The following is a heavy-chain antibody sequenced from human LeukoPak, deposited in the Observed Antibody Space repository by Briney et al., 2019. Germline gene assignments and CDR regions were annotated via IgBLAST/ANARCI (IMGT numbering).Heavy chain of an antibody. CDR3: ARLDYLYYFDY. J-gene: IGHJ4*02. CDR2: IYYSGST. CDR1: GGSTSSSYYY. D-gene: IGHD3-16*01. V-gene: IGHV4-39*01. Sequence: SETLSLTCTVSGGSTSSSYYYWGWIRQPPGKGLEWIGSIYYSGSTYYNPSLKSRVTISVDTSKNQFSLKLRSVTAADTAVYYCARLDYLYYFDYWGQGTLVTVSS.